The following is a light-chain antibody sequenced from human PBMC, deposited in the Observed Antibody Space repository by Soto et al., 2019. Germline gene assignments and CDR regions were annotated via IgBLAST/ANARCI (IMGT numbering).Light chain of an antibody. Sequence: EIVLTQSPGTLSLSPGERATLSCRASQSFSSNYLAWYQQKPGQAPRILIYGATTRATGIPDRFSGSKSGTDFTLTISRLEPEDSAVYYCQQYSSVWTFGQGTKVEI. CDR1: QSFSSNY. J-gene: IGKJ1*01. CDR3: QQYSSVWT. V-gene: IGKV3-20*01. CDR2: GAT.